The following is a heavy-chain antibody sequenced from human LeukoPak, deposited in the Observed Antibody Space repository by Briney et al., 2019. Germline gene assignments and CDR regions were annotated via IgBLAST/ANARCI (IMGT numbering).Heavy chain of an antibody. CDR2: INHSGST. Sequence: SETLSLTCAVYGGSFSGYYWSWIRQPPGKGLEWIGEINHSGSTNYNPSLKSRVTISVDASKNQFSLKLSSVTAADTAVYYCARGYWFDPWGQGTLVTVSS. J-gene: IGHJ5*02. V-gene: IGHV4-34*01. CDR1: GGSFSGYY. CDR3: ARGYWFDP.